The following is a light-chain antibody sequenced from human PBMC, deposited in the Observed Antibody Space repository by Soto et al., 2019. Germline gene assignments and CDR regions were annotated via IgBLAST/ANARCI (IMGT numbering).Light chain of an antibody. V-gene: IGLV2-14*03. CDR2: DVT. Sequence: QSVLPQPASVSASPGQSITISCTGTSTDIGAYKFVSWYQQHPGKAPKLMIYDVTSRPSGVSNRFSGSKSGNTASLIISGLQAEDEADYYCFSYTSFDTYVFGTGTKVTVL. CDR3: FSYTSFDTYV. J-gene: IGLJ1*01. CDR1: STDIGAYKF.